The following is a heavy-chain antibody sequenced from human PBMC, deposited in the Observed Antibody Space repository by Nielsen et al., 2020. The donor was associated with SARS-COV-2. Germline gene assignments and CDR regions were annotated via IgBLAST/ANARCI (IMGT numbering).Heavy chain of an antibody. CDR3: AKRGTTVTTFHYYYYMDV. V-gene: IGHV1-2*06. J-gene: IGHJ6*03. Sequence: ASVKVSCKASGYTFTGYYMHWVRQAPGQGLEWMGRINPNSGGTNYAQKFQGRVTMTRDTSISTAYMELSRLRSDDTAVYYCAKRGTTVTTFHYYYYMDVWGKGTTVTVSS. CDR2: INPNSGGT. CDR1: GYTFTGYY. D-gene: IGHD4-17*01.